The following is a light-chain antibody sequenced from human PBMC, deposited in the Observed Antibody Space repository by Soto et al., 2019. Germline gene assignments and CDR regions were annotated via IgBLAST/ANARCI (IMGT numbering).Light chain of an antibody. CDR1: QSISSY. CDR3: QQSYTST. CDR2: AAS. V-gene: IGKV1-39*01. Sequence: DIQMTQCPSSLSACVGDRVTITCRASQSISSYLNWYQQKPGKAPKLLIYAASSLQSGVPSRFSGSASGTDFTLTISSLQPEDFATYYCQQSYTSTFGQGTKVDI. J-gene: IGKJ1*01.